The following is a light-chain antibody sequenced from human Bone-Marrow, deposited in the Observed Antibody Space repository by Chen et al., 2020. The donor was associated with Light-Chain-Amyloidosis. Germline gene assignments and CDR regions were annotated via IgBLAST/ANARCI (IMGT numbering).Light chain of an antibody. V-gene: IGKV3-15*01. J-gene: IGKJ1*01. Sequence: EIVMTQTPETLPERPGESATLSCRDSQSVARKLDLYHPKHGQAPSLLIYDISTMATGIPAMFSGIGSVTDFTLIISRLQSEDFAVYFCQHYNNWPPTFGQGTKVEIK. CDR2: DIS. CDR3: QHYNNWPPT. CDR1: QSVARK.